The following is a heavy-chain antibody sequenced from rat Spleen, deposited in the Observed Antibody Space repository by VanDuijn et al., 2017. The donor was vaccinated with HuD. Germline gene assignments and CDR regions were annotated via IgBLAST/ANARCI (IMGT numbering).Heavy chain of an antibody. V-gene: IGHV3-3*01. CDR3: ARGYYGYTTYFDY. J-gene: IGHJ2*01. Sequence: EVQLQESGPGLVKPSQSLSLTCSVTGYSITSSYRWNWIRKFPGNKLEWMGYITSAGSTNYNPSLKSPISITRDTSKNQFFLQVNSVTTEDTATYYCARGYYGYTTYFDYWGQGVMVTVSS. CDR1: GYSITSSYR. CDR2: ITSAGST. D-gene: IGHD1-9*01.